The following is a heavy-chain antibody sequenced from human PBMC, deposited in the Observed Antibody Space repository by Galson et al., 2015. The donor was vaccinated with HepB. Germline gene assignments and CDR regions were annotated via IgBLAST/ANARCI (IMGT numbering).Heavy chain of an antibody. Sequence: SLRLSCAASGFTFSSYAMSWVRQAPGKGLEWVSAISGSGGSTYYADSVKGRFTISRDNSKNTLYLQMNSLRAEDTAVYYCAKDLFRVGDFWSGYHRLTKFDPWGQGTLVTVSS. CDR3: AKDLFRVGDFWSGYHRLTKFDP. CDR1: GFTFSSYA. V-gene: IGHV3-23*01. CDR2: ISGSGGST. D-gene: IGHD3-3*01. J-gene: IGHJ5*02.